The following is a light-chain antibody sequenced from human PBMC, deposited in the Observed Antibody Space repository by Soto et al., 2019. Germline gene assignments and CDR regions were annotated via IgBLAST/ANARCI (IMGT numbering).Light chain of an antibody. CDR3: QQYNHWPLT. CDR2: GAS. Sequence: EIVLTQSPGTLSLSPGERATLSCRASQSVSSDFLAWYQEKPGQAPRLLIYGASNRATGIPDRFSGSGSGTEFTLTISSLQSEDFAVYYCQQYNHWPLTFGGGTKVDIK. V-gene: IGKV3D-15*01. CDR1: QSVSSD. J-gene: IGKJ4*01.